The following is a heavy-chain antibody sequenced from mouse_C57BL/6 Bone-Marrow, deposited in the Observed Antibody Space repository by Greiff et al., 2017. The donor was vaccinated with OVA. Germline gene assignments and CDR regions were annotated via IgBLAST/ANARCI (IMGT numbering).Heavy chain of an antibody. CDR2: IYPGGGYT. V-gene: IGHV1-63*01. Sequence: VQLQESGAELVRPGTSVKMSCKASGYTFTNYWIGWAKQRPGHGLEWIGDIYPGGGYTNYNEKFKGKATLTADKSSSTAYMQFSSLTSEDSAIYYCARAGYSPFDYWGQGTTLTVSS. CDR1: GYTFTNYW. J-gene: IGHJ2*01. D-gene: IGHD2-12*01. CDR3: ARAGYSPFDY.